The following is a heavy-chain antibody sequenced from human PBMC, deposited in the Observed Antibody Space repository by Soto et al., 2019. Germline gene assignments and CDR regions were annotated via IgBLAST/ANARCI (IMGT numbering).Heavy chain of an antibody. CDR2: IRSKVYGGTT. D-gene: IGHD3-3*01. J-gene: IGHJ6*02. CDR1: GFTFGDYA. V-gene: IGHV3-49*03. CDR3: TSTIFGLVIPGGYYYGMEV. Sequence: GGSLRLSCIASGFTFGDYAMSWFRQAPGKGLEWVGFIRSKVYGGTTEYAASVKGRFTISRDDSISIAYLQMNSLKTEDTAVYYCTSTIFGLVIPGGYYYGMEVWGQGTTVTVSS.